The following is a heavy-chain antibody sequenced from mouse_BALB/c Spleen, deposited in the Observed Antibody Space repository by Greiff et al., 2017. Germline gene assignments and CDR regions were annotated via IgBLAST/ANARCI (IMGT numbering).Heavy chain of an antibody. D-gene: IGHD2-4*01. Sequence: VHVKQSGPELVKPGASVKISCKASGYSFTGYYMHWVKQSHVKSLEWIGRINPYNGATSYNQNFKDKASLTVDKSSSTAYMELHSLTSEDSAVYYCARTGTMILYFDYWGQGTTLTVSS. J-gene: IGHJ2*01. CDR3: ARTGTMILYFDY. CDR2: INPYNGAT. CDR1: GYSFTGYY. V-gene: IGHV1-31*01.